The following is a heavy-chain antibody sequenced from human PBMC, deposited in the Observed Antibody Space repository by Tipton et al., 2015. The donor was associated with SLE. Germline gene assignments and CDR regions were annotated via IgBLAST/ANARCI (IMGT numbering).Heavy chain of an antibody. CDR3: ARGQYKRDY. V-gene: IGHV4-34*01. CDR2: IHHGGST. D-gene: IGHD1-1*01. Sequence: TLSLTCIVSGGSINDYYWGWIRQSPGKGLEWIGEIHHGGSTYYNPSLKSRVTLSVDTSKNQFSLNLRSVTAADTAVYYCARGQYKRDYWGQGTLVTVSS. CDR1: GGSINDYY. J-gene: IGHJ4*02.